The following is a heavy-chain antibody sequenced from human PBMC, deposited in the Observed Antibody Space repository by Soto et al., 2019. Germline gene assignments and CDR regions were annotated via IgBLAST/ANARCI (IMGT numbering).Heavy chain of an antibody. J-gene: IGHJ6*03. V-gene: IGHV1-46*03. CDR3: AREIGYYDILTGYSTYYYMDV. D-gene: IGHD3-9*01. Sequence: ASVKVSCKASGYTFTSYYMHWVRQAPGQGLEWMGIINPSGGSTSYAQKFQGRVTMTRDTSTSTVYMELSSLRSEDTAVYYCAREIGYYDILTGYSTYYYMDVWGKGTTVTVPS. CDR2: INPSGGST. CDR1: GYTFTSYY.